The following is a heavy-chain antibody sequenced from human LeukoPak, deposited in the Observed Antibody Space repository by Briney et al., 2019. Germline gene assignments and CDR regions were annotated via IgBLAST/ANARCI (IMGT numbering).Heavy chain of an antibody. V-gene: IGHV4-4*07. CDR1: GGSISSYY. J-gene: IGHJ4*02. CDR3: ATDLAVAGRDY. Sequence: SETLSLTCTVSGGSISSYYWSWIRQPAGKGLEWIGRIYTSGSTNYNPSLKSRVTMSVDTSKNQSSLKLSSVTAADTAVYYCATDLAVAGRDYWGQGTLVTVSS. CDR2: IYTSGST. D-gene: IGHD6-19*01.